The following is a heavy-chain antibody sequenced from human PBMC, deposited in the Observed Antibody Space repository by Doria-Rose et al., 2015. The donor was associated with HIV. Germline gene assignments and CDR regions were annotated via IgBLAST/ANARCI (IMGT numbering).Heavy chain of an antibody. CDR3: ASQWERSSFDY. V-gene: IGHV1-69*02. Sequence: QVQLVQSGSVVKKPGSSVKVSRKASEGTFSSYTISWVRQAPGQGLEWMGRIIPILDIVNYAQRFQGRVTITADESTSTAYMELSSLRSEDTAIYYCASQWERSSFDYWGQGTLVTVSS. D-gene: IGHD1-26*01. CDR1: EGTFSSYT. J-gene: IGHJ4*02. CDR2: IIPILDIV.